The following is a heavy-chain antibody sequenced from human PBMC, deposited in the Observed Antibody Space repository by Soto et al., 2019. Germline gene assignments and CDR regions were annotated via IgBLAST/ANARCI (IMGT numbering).Heavy chain of an antibody. Sequence: ASVTVACKTSGYTFTRSGVSWVRQATGQGLEWMGWISGYNGHTKYAQKFQGRVTMTTDTSTSTVYMDLRSLRSDDTAVYYCAREGEMPYYYYGLDVWGQGTTVTVSS. CDR1: GYTFTRSG. D-gene: IGHD3-16*01. CDR2: ISGYNGHT. J-gene: IGHJ6*02. CDR3: AREGEMPYYYYGLDV. V-gene: IGHV1-18*01.